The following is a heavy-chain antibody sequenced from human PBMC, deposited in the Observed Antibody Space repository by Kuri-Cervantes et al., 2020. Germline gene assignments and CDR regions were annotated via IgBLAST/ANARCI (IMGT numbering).Heavy chain of an antibody. V-gene: IGHV3-23*01. CDR1: GFTSSSDA. Sequence: GGSLRLACAASGFTSSSDAMSWVRQAPGKGLEWVSAISGSGGSTYYADSVKGRFTISRDNSKKTLYLQMNSLRAEDTAVYYCAKEGVEYCSSTSCLSSFDYWGQGALVTVSS. D-gene: IGHD2-2*01. J-gene: IGHJ4*02. CDR3: AKEGVEYCSSTSCLSSFDY. CDR2: ISGSGGST.